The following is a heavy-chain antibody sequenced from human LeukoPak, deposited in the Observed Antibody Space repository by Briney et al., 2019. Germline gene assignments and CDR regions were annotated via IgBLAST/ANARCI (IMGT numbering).Heavy chain of an antibody. J-gene: IGHJ4*02. D-gene: IGHD6-13*01. Sequence: GGSLRLSCAASGFTFSTYAMTWVRQAPGKGLEWVSAISGSGGSTYYSDSVKGRFTISRDNSKNTLYLQMNSLRAEDMAVYYCAKALAAAGTGNYFDYWGQGTLVTVSS. CDR1: GFTFSTYA. CDR2: ISGSGGST. V-gene: IGHV3-23*01. CDR3: AKALAAAGTGNYFDY.